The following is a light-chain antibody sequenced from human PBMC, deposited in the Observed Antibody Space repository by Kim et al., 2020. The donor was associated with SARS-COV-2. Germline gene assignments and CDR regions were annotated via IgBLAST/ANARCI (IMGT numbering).Light chain of an antibody. J-gene: IGKJ1*01. CDR2: WAS. CDR1: QSVLYNSNNKNY. V-gene: IGKV4-1*01. Sequence: DIVMTQSPDSLAVSLGERATINCKSSQSVLYNSNNKNYLVWYQQKPGQPPKLLIYWASTRESGVPDRFSGSGSGTDFTHTISSLQAEDVAVYYCQQYYSTPRTFGQGTKVDIK. CDR3: QQYYSTPRT.